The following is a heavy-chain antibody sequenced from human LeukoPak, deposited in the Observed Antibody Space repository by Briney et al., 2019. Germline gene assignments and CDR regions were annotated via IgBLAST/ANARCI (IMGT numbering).Heavy chain of an antibody. CDR3: ARLYRPFGESYMEV. Sequence: PSETLSLTCTVSGGSISSYYWTWIRQPPGKGLEWIGFIYYSGSTNHNPSLKSRVTISVDTSKNQFSLKLSSVTAADTAVYYCARLYRPFGESYMEVWGKGTTVTVSS. CDR1: GGSISSYY. CDR2: IYYSGST. J-gene: IGHJ6*03. D-gene: IGHD3-10*01. V-gene: IGHV4-59*08.